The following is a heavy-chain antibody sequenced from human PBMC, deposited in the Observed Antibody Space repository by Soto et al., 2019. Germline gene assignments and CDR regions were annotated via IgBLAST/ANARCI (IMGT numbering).Heavy chain of an antibody. J-gene: IGHJ4*02. D-gene: IGHD5-18*01. CDR3: AKGGSRGYSCGFLDY. Sequence: PGGSLRLSCAASGFTFSSYAMSWVRQAPGKGLEWVSAISGSTGTTHYADSVKGRFTISRDNSKNTLYLQMNSLRAEDKGLYYCAKGGSRGYSCGFLDYWGQGTLVTVSS. V-gene: IGHV3-23*01. CDR1: GFTFSSYA. CDR2: ISGSTGTT.